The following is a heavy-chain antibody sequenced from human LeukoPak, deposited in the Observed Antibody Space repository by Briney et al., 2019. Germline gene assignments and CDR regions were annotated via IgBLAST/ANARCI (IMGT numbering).Heavy chain of an antibody. D-gene: IGHD2-15*01. Sequence: GGSLRLTCAASGFIFSSYGMHWVRQAPGKGLEWVAVIWSDASNTYYVDSVKGRFTISRDNSKNTLYLQMNSLRAEDTAVYYCAKGSSISQYCSGGSCGMDVWGQGTTVTVSS. CDR2: IWSDASNT. V-gene: IGHV3-33*06. J-gene: IGHJ6*02. CDR1: GFIFSSYG. CDR3: AKGSSISQYCSGGSCGMDV.